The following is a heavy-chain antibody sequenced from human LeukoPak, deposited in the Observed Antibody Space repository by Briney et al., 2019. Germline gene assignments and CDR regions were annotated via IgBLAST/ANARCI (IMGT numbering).Heavy chain of an antibody. CDR3: ARVGYSIFLDAFDI. CDR1: GFTFSSYE. D-gene: IGHD2-21*01. Sequence: GGSLRLSCAASGFTFSSYEMNWVRQAPGKGLEWVSYISSSGSTIYYADSVKGRFTISRDNAKNSLYLQMNSLRAEDTAVYYCARVGYSIFLDAFDIRGQGTMVTVSS. CDR2: ISSSGSTI. V-gene: IGHV3-48*03. J-gene: IGHJ3*02.